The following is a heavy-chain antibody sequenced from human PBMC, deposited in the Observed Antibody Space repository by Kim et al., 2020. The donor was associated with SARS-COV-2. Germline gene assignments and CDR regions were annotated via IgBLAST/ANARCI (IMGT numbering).Heavy chain of an antibody. Sequence: GGSLRLSCAASGFTFSSYSMNWVRQAPGKGLEWVSSISSSSSYIYYADSVKGRFTISRDNAKNSLYLQMNSLRAEDTAVYYCAREVLSVTTHFDYWGQGTLVTVSS. CDR3: AREVLSVTTHFDY. CDR2: ISSSSSYI. CDR1: GFTFSSYS. J-gene: IGHJ4*02. V-gene: IGHV3-21*01. D-gene: IGHD4-17*01.